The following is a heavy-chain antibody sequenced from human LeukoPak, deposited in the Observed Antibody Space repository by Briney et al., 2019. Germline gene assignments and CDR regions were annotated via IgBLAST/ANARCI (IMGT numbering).Heavy chain of an antibody. CDR2: MHTSGST. J-gene: IGHJ5*02. D-gene: IGHD6-13*01. Sequence: PSETLSLTCAVSGGSISSGSYCWSWIRKPAGKGLEWIGHMHTSGSTNYNPSLKSRVTVSLDTSKNQFSLKLNSVTAADTAVYYCARIYSSSWFLNWFDPWGQGTLVTVSS. CDR3: ARIYSSSWFLNWFDP. V-gene: IGHV4-61*09. CDR1: GGSISSGSYC.